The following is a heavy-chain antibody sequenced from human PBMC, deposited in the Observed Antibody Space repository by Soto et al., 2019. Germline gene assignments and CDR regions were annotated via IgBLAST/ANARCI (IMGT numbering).Heavy chain of an antibody. J-gene: IGHJ3*02. CDR1: GYIFSDYF. CDR3: ARGPSENRGYDRLAFDM. V-gene: IGHV1-2*02. Sequence: QVQLVQSGAEVKKPGASLKVSCKASGYIFSDYFMHWVRQAPGQGLEWMGWINPDSGGANYAQKFQGRVTMTRDTSISTAYMELSRLRSDDAAVYYCARGPSENRGYDRLAFDMWGHGTMVTVSS. D-gene: IGHD5-12*01. CDR2: INPDSGGA.